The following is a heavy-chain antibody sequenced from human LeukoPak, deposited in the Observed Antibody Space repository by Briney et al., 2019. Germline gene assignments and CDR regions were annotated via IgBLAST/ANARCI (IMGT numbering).Heavy chain of an antibody. J-gene: IGHJ3*02. CDR1: GFTFSSYG. V-gene: IGHV3-30*03. CDR2: ISFDGSNK. D-gene: IGHD3-16*01. Sequence: PGGSLRLSCAASGFTFSSYGMHWVRQALGKGLEWVAVISFDGSNKYYADFVKGRFTISRDNSKNTLYLQMSSLKIEDTALYYCATRGGFGAFDIWGKGTIVCVSS. CDR3: ATRGGFGAFDI.